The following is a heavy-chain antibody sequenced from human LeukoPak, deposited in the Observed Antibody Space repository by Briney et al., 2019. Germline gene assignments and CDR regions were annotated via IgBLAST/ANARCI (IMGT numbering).Heavy chain of an antibody. Sequence: PSETLSLTCTVSGGSISSSSYYWGWIRQPPGKGLEWIGIIYYSGSTYYNPSLKSRLTISVDTSKNQFSLKLSSVTATDTAVYYCARRGYCSSTSCFEYWFDPWGQGTLVTVSS. J-gene: IGHJ5*02. V-gene: IGHV4-39*01. CDR3: ARRGYCSSTSCFEYWFDP. CDR1: GGSISSSSYY. D-gene: IGHD2-2*01. CDR2: IYYSGST.